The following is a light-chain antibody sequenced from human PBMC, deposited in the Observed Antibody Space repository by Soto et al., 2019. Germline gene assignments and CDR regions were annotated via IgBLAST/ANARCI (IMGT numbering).Light chain of an antibody. Sequence: EIVMTQSPATLSVSPGERATLSCRASQSVSSNLAWYQQKPGQAPRLLIYGASTRATGIPGRFSGSGSGTEFTLTISSLQSEDFAVYFCQQYSNRPSWTFGQGTK. J-gene: IGKJ1*01. CDR3: QQYSNRPSWT. V-gene: IGKV3-15*01. CDR1: QSVSSN. CDR2: GAS.